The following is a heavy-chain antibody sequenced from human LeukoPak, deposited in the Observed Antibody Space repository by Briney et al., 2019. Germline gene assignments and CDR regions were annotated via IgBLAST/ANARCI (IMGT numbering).Heavy chain of an antibody. D-gene: IGHD6-19*01. V-gene: IGHV3-23*01. CDR3: VSREGWLGPPPDY. J-gene: IGHJ4*02. CDR2: ISASADTT. Sequence: GGSLRLSCAASGFTFGNYAMGWVRQAPGKGLEWVSGISASADTTFYVDSVKGRFTISRDNSKNTLYLQMNSLRGEDTAVYYCVSREGWLGPPPDYWGQGTLVTVSS. CDR1: GFTFGNYA.